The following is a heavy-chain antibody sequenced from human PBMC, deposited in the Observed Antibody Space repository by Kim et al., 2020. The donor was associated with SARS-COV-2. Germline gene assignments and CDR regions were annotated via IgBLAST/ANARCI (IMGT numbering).Heavy chain of an antibody. Sequence: GESLKISCKGSGYSFTSYWISWVRQMPGKGLEWMGRIDPSDSYTNYSPSFQGHVTISADKSISTAYLQWSSLKASDTAMYYCARRSSSSWYPSWYYYGMDVWGQGTTVTVSS. CDR1: GYSFTSYW. V-gene: IGHV5-10-1*01. D-gene: IGHD6-13*01. J-gene: IGHJ6*02. CDR3: ARRSSSSWYPSWYYYGMDV. CDR2: IDPSDSYT.